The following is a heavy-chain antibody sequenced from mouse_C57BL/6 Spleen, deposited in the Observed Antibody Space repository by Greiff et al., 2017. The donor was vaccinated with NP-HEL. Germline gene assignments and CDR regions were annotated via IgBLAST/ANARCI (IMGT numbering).Heavy chain of an antibody. CDR1: GFTFSDYG. CDR2: ISSGSSTI. CDR3: ARRDGTLFAY. D-gene: IGHD1-1*01. Sequence: EVKLMESGGGLVKPGGSLKLSCAASGFTFSDYGMHWVRQAPEKGLEWVAYISSGSSTIYYADTVKGRFTISRDNAKNTLFLQMTSLRSEDTAMYYCARRDGTLFAYWGQGTLVTVSA. J-gene: IGHJ3*01. V-gene: IGHV5-17*01.